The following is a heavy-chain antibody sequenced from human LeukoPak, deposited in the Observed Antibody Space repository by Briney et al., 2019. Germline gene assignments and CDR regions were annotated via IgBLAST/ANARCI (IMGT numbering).Heavy chain of an antibody. D-gene: IGHD4-17*01. CDR1: GFTFSSYG. CDR2: IRYDGSNK. J-gene: IGHJ5*02. V-gene: IGHV3-30*02. Sequence: GGSLRLSCAASGFTFSSYGMHWVRQAPGKGLEWAAFIRYDGSNKYYADSVKGRFTISRDNSKNTLYLQMNSLRAEDAAVYYCAKEKGDYASDWFDPWGQGTLVTVSS. CDR3: AKEKGDYASDWFDP.